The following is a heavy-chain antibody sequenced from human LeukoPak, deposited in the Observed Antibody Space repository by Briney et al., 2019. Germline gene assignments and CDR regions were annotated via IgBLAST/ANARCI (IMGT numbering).Heavy chain of an antibody. CDR3: ARGSLGYSSSPGVPGYYYYGMDV. J-gene: IGHJ6*02. Sequence: ASVKVSCKASGYTFTGYYMHWVRQAPGQGLEWMGWINPNSGGTNYAQKFQGWVTMTRDTSISTAYMELSRLRSDDTAVYYCARGSLGYSSSPGVPGYYYYGMDVWGQGTTVTVSS. CDR2: INPNSGGT. V-gene: IGHV1-2*04. D-gene: IGHD6-13*01. CDR1: GYTFTGYY.